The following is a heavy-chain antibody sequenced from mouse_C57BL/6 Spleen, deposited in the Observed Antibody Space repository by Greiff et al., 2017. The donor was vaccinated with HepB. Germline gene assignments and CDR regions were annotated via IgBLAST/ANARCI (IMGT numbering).Heavy chain of an antibody. D-gene: IGHD2-4*01. CDR3: AREDDYDGAPYAMDY. Sequence: VQLQQSGAELVKPGASVKMSCKASGYTFTSYWITWVKQRPGQGLEWIGDIYPGSGSTNYNEKFKSKATLTVDTSSSTAYMQLSSLTSEDSAVYYCAREDDYDGAPYAMDYWGQGTSVTVSS. CDR2: IYPGSGST. J-gene: IGHJ4*01. V-gene: IGHV1-55*01. CDR1: GYTFTSYW.